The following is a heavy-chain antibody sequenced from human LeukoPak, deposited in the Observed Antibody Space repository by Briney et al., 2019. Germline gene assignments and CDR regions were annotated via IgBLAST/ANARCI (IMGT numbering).Heavy chain of an antibody. CDR3: ARIVVVPAAYQFFDY. CDR1: GGSISSSNW. D-gene: IGHD2-2*01. J-gene: IGHJ4*02. Sequence: SGTLSLTCAVSGGSISSSNWWSWVRQPPGKGLEWIGEIYHSGSTNYNPSLKSRVTISVDKSKNQFSLKLSSVTAVDTAVYYCARIVVVPAAYQFFDYWGQGTLVTVSS. CDR2: IYHSGST. V-gene: IGHV4-4*02.